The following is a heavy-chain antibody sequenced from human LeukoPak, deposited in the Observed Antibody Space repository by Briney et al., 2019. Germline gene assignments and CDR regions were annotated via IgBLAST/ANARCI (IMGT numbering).Heavy chain of an antibody. J-gene: IGHJ4*02. V-gene: IGHV1-2*02. D-gene: IGHD6-19*01. CDR2: INPNSGGT. Sequence: ASVKVSCKASGYTFTSYDINWVRQATGQGLEWMGWINPNSGGTNYAQKFQGRVTMTRDTSISTAYMELSRLRSDDTAVYYCARPYSSGWYDFDYWGQGTLVTVSS. CDR3: ARPYSSGWYDFDY. CDR1: GYTFTSYD.